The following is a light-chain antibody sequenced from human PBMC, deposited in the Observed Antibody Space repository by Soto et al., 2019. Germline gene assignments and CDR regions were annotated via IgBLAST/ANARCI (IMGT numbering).Light chain of an antibody. CDR3: QSYDSGLSTYV. V-gene: IGLV1-40*01. J-gene: IGLJ1*01. Sequence: QPVLTQPPSVSGAPGQRVTISCTGGSANIGTGYDVHWYQQAPGTAPKLLIYGNNNRPSGIPDRFSGSKSDTSASLAIAGLQAEDEADYYCQSYDSGLSTYVFGTGTKVTVL. CDR1: SANIGTGYD. CDR2: GNN.